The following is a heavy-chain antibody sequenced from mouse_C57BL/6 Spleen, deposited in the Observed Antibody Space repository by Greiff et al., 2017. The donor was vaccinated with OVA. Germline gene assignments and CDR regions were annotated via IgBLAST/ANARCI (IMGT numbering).Heavy chain of an antibody. D-gene: IGHD2-5*01. CDR1: GYSITSGYY. J-gene: IGHJ2*01. CDR2: ISYDGSN. Sequence: EVKLQESGPGLVKPSQSLSLTCSVTGYSITSGYYWNWIRQFPGNKLEWMGYISYDGSNNYNPSLKNRISITRDTSKNQFFLKLNSVTTEDTATYYCARDGDSNYFDYWGQGTTLTVSS. CDR3: ARDGDSNYFDY. V-gene: IGHV3-6*01.